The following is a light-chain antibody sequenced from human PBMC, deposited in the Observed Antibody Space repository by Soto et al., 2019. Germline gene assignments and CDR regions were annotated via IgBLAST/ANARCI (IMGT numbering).Light chain of an antibody. CDR1: RSVSSSF. CDR3: QQYGSSPPLT. Sequence: EIVLTQSPGTLSLSPGGRATLSCRASRSVSSSFLAWYQQKPGQSPRLLIYGASSRATGIPDRFSGSGSGTDFTLTISRLEPEDFAIYYCQQYGSSPPLTVGGGTKVEIK. J-gene: IGKJ4*01. V-gene: IGKV3-20*01. CDR2: GAS.